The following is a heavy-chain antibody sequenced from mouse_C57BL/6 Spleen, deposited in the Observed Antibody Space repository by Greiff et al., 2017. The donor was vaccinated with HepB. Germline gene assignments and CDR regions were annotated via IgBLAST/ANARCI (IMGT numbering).Heavy chain of an antibody. CDR3: ARGGGSSYAMDY. Sequence: VQLQQSGPELVKPGASVKISCKASGYTFTDYYMNWVKQSHGKSLEWIGDINPNNGGTSYNQKFKGKATLTVDKSSSKAYMELRSLTSEDSAVYYCARGGGSSYAMDYWGQGTSVTVSS. CDR1: GYTFTDYY. D-gene: IGHD1-1*01. V-gene: IGHV1-26*01. J-gene: IGHJ4*01. CDR2: INPNNGGT.